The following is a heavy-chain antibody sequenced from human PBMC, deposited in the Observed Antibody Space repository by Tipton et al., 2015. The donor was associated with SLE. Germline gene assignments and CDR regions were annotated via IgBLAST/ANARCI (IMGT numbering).Heavy chain of an antibody. D-gene: IGHD3-10*01. CDR1: GFIFSSYE. V-gene: IGHV3-30*04. CDR3: ARVNNFYGSGSFDY. CDR2: ISYDVSNT. J-gene: IGHJ4*02. Sequence: SLRLSCAASGFIFSSYEMHWVRQAPGKGLEWVTAISYDVSNTYYADSVKGRFTISRDNSKNTLFLQMNSLRPEDTAVHYCARVNNFYGSGSFDYWGQGTLVTVSS.